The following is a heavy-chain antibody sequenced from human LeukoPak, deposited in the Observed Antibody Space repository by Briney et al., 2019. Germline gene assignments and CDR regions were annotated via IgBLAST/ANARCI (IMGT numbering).Heavy chain of an antibody. CDR1: GFTFSTYI. CDR3: ARDVIAGAGKGV. D-gene: IGHD6-19*01. Sequence: GGSLRLSCAASGFTFSTYIMNWVRQAPGEGLEWVSYISSSSGPIYYAASVKGRFTISRDNAKNSLYLQMNSLRAEDTAVYYCARDVIAGAGKGVWGQGTLVTVSS. CDR2: ISSSSGPI. V-gene: IGHV3-48*01. J-gene: IGHJ4*02.